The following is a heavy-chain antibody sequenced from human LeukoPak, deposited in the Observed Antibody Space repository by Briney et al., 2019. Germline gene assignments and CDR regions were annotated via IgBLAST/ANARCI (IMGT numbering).Heavy chain of an antibody. D-gene: IGHD3-22*01. CDR3: TRETYYYDSSGISGLAFDI. CDR1: GFTFSSYA. CDR2: ISGSGGST. J-gene: IGHJ3*02. V-gene: IGHV3-23*01. Sequence: GGSLRLSCAASGFTFSSYAMSWVRQAPGKGLEWVSAISGSGGSTYYADSVKGRFTISRDNSKNTLYLQMNSLRAEDTAVYYCTRETYYYDSSGISGLAFDIWGQGTMVTVSS.